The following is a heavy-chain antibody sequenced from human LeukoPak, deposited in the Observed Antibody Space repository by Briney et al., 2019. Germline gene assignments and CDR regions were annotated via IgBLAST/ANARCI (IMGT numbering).Heavy chain of an antibody. CDR1: GGSISSYY. D-gene: IGHD3-9*01. V-gene: IGHV4-4*09. CDR2: IYTSGST. J-gene: IGHJ3*02. Sequence: PSETLSLTCTVSGGSISSYYWSWIRQPPGKGLEWIGYIYTSGSTNYNPSLKSRVTISVDTSKNQFSLKLSSVTAADTAVYYCASQYYDILTGFAGAFDIWGQGTMVTVSS. CDR3: ASQYYDILTGFAGAFDI.